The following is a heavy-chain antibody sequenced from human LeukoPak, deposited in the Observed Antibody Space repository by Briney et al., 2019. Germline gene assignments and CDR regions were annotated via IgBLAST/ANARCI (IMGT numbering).Heavy chain of an antibody. Sequence: GGSLRLSCAASGFTFSSYSMNWVRQAPGKGLEWVSSISSSSSYIYYADSVKGRFTISRDNAKNSLYLQMNSLRAEDTAVYYCAKVGHDYGDFYGYYFDYWGQGTLVTVSS. D-gene: IGHD4-17*01. J-gene: IGHJ4*02. CDR3: AKVGHDYGDFYGYYFDY. CDR2: ISSSSSYI. CDR1: GFTFSSYS. V-gene: IGHV3-21*04.